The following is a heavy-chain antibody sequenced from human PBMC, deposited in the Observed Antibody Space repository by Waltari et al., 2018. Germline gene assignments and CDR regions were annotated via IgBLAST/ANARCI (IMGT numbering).Heavy chain of an antibody. V-gene: IGHV4-59*08. CDR3: ARHPYSSSYYFDY. CDR2: IYYSGST. D-gene: IGHD6-6*01. J-gene: IGHJ4*02. Sequence: QVQLKESGPGLVKPSETLSFPCTVPGGAISRYYRGWIRQPPGKGLEWIGYIYYSGSTNYNPSLKSRVTISVDTSKNQFSLKLSSVTAADTAVYYCARHPYSSSYYFDYWGQGTLVTVSS. CDR1: GGAISRYY.